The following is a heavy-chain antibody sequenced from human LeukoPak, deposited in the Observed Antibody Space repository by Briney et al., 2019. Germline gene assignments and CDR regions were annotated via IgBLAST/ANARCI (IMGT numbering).Heavy chain of an antibody. CDR2: IIPILGIT. J-gene: IGHJ3*02. CDR1: GGTFSSYI. CDR3: ARTLVPIFNSSGSQGDALDI. D-gene: IGHD3-22*01. Sequence: SVKVSCKTSGGTFSSYIICWVRQAPGQGLEWMGRIIPILGITNYAQKFEGRVTITADKSTNTAYLELSSLRSDDTAKYYCARTLVPIFNSSGSQGDALDIWGQGTKITVSS. V-gene: IGHV1-69*02.